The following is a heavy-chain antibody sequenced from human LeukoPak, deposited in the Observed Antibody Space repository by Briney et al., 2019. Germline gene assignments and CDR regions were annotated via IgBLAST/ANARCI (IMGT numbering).Heavy chain of an antibody. CDR2: INHSGGT. Sequence: PSETLSLTCAVYGGSFSGYYWSWIRQPPGKGLEWIGGINHSGGTNYNPSLKSRVTISVDTSKNQFSLKLSSVTAADTAVYYCARQRGGILTGYYYYYMDVWGKGTTVTISS. J-gene: IGHJ6*03. CDR1: GGSFSGYY. CDR3: ARQRGGILTGYYYYYMDV. D-gene: IGHD3-9*01. V-gene: IGHV4-34*01.